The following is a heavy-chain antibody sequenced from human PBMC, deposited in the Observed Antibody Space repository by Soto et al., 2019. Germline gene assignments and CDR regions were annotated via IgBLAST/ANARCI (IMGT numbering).Heavy chain of an antibody. Sequence: QVQLQESGPGLVKPSQTLSLTCTVSGGSISSGAYYWSWIRQHPGKGLEWIGNIYNSGNTYYTPSLESRVTISLDTSKIQFALKLYSVTAGDTAVYYCARTPTLVTRPSDIDLWGRGTLVTLSS. CDR1: GGSISSGAYY. V-gene: IGHV4-31*03. CDR3: ARTPTLVTRPSDIDL. CDR2: IYNSGNT. J-gene: IGHJ2*01. D-gene: IGHD4-4*01.